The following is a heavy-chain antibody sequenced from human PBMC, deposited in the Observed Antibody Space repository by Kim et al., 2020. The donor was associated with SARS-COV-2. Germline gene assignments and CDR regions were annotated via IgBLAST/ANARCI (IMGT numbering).Heavy chain of an antibody. CDR1: GYTFTSYG. CDR3: ARVEPAGPTDFWSGYYTLYYYYGMDV. V-gene: IGHV1-18*01. J-gene: IGHJ6*02. Sequence: ASVKVSCKASGYTFTSYGISWVRQAPGQGLEWMGWISAYNGNTNYAQKPQGRVTMTTDTSTSTAYMELRSLRSDDTAVYYCARVEPAGPTDFWSGYYTLYYYYGMDVWGQGTTVTVSS. CDR2: ISAYNGNT. D-gene: IGHD3-3*01.